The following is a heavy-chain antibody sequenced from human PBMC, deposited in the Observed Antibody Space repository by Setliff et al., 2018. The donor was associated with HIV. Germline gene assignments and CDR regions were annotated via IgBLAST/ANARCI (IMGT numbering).Heavy chain of an antibody. CDR2: IYSTGNS. J-gene: IGHJ4*02. CDR1: GDSISSYY. V-gene: IGHV4-59*12. Sequence: SETLSLTCTVSGDSISSYYWSWIRQPPGKELEWIGYIYSTGNSNYNPSLKSRVTMTVDTSKNQFSLKLTSVTAADTAVYYCARVERYYGGKGAVDYWGQGMLVTVSS. D-gene: IGHD3-10*01. CDR3: ARVERYYGGKGAVDY.